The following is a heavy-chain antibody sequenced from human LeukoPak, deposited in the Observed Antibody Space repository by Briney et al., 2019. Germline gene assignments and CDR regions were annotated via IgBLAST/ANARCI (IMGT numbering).Heavy chain of an antibody. CDR2: ISYDGSNK. Sequence: GRSLRLSCAASGFTFSSYGMHWVRQAPGKGLEWVAVISYDGSNKYYADSVKGRFTISRDNSKNTLYLQMNSLRAEDTAVYYCAKASGDWGQGTLVTVSS. V-gene: IGHV3-30*18. D-gene: IGHD6-19*01. CDR1: GFTFSSYG. CDR3: AKASGD. J-gene: IGHJ4*02.